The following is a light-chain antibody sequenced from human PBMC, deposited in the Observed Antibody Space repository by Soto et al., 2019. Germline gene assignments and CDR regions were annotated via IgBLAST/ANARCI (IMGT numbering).Light chain of an antibody. CDR2: TAS. CDR1: QGISSY. CDR3: QQFNSYPWT. Sequence: DIQLTQSPSFLSASVGDRVTITCRASQGISSYLPWYQQKPGKAPKLLIYTASTLQSGVPSRFSGSGSGTEFTLTISSLQPEDSATYYCQQFNSYPWTFGQGTKVEIK. V-gene: IGKV1-9*01. J-gene: IGKJ1*01.